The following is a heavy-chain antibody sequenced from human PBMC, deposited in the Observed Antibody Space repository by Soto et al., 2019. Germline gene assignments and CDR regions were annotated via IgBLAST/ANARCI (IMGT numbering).Heavy chain of an antibody. D-gene: IGHD2-15*01. CDR1: GYSFTTYG. J-gene: IGHJ4*02. V-gene: IGHV1-18*01. CDR3: ARDARDSTRVFDY. CDR2: ISAYNGNT. Sequence: GAPVKVSCKASGYSFTTYGFSWVRPAPEKGLEWMGWISAYNGNTNYAQKRQGRVTMTTDTSTGTAYRELRSLRSDDTAVDYCARDARDSTRVFDYWGQGTLVTVS.